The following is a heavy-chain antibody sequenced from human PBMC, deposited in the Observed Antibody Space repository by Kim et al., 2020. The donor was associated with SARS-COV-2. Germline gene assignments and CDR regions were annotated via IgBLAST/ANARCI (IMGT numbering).Heavy chain of an antibody. Sequence: GESLKISCKGSGYSFTSYWISWVRQMPGKGLEWMGRIDPSDSYTNYSPSFQGHVTISADKSISTAYLQWSSLKASDTAMYYCAFGLFLPRAQWAFDIWGQGTMVTVSS. CDR3: AFGLFLPRAQWAFDI. V-gene: IGHV5-10-1*01. D-gene: IGHD3-16*01. CDR1: GYSFTSYW. CDR2: IDPSDSYT. J-gene: IGHJ3*02.